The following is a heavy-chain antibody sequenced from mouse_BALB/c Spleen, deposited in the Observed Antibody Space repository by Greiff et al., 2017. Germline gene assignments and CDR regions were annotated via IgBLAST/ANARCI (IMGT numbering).Heavy chain of an antibody. V-gene: IGHV5-6-3*01. D-gene: IGHD1-1*01. J-gene: IGHJ3*01. Sequence: EVMLVESGGGLVQPGGSLKLSCAASGFTFSSYGMSWVRQTPDKRLELVATINSNGGSTYYPDSVKGRFTISRDNAKNTLYLQMSSLKSEDTAMYYCARTYYYGTPWFAYWGQGTLVTVSA. CDR2: INSNGGST. CDR1: GFTFSSYG. CDR3: ARTYYYGTPWFAY.